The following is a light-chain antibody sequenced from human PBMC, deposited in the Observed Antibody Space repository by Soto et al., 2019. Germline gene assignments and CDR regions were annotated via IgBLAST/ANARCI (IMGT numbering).Light chain of an antibody. Sequence: DIQMTQSPSTLSASVGDRVTLTCRASQGISSWLAWYQQKPGKAPKLLIYKASSLESGVPSRFSGSGSGTEFTLTISSLQPDDFATYYCQQYNSYSTFGQGSKVEIK. CDR2: KAS. V-gene: IGKV1-5*03. CDR3: QQYNSYST. J-gene: IGKJ1*01. CDR1: QGISSW.